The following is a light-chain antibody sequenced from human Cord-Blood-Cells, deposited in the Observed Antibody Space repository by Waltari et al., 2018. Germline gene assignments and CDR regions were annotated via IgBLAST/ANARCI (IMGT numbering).Light chain of an antibody. CDR3: QQYNNWPRMYT. V-gene: IGKV3-15*01. Sequence: ELVMTQSTATRSVCPGERPTLSCRARQSVSSNLAWYQQKPGQAPRLLIYGASTRATGIPARFSGSGSGTEFTLTISSLQSEDFAVYYCQQYNNWPRMYTFGQGTKLEIK. CDR1: QSVSSN. CDR2: GAS. J-gene: IGKJ2*01.